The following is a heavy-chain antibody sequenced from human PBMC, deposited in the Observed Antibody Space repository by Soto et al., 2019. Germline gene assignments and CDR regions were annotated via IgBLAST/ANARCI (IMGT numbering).Heavy chain of an antibody. V-gene: IGHV3-33*01. CDR1: GFTFSSYG. CDR2: IWYDGSNK. J-gene: IGHJ4*02. CDR3: ARDQSSGWYTDY. D-gene: IGHD6-19*01. Sequence: VGSLRLSCAASGFTFSSYGMHWVRQAPGKGLEWVAVIWYDGSNKYYADSVKGRFTISRDNSKNTLYLQMNSLRAEDTAVYYCARDQSSGWYTDYWGQGTLVTVSS.